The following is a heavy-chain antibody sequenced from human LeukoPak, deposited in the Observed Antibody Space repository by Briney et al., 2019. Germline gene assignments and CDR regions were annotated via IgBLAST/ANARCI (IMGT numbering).Heavy chain of an antibody. CDR1: GYSFTTYW. D-gene: IGHD2-15*01. CDR2: IYPGDSDT. CDR3: ARQGGSWPNYFDY. Sequence: AGESLKISCKVSGYSFTTYWIGWVRQMPGKGLEWMGIIYPGDSDTRYSPSFQGQVTISADKSICTAYLQWSSLKASDTAMYYCARQGGSWPNYFDYWGQGTLVTVSS. J-gene: IGHJ4*02. V-gene: IGHV5-51*01.